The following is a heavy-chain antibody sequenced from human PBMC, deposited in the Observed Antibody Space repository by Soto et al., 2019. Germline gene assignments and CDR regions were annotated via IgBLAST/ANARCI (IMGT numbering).Heavy chain of an antibody. CDR1: GFTFSNYW. CDR2: INSDGSST. Sequence: GGSLRLSCAASGFTFSNYWMHWVRQAPGKGLVCVSRINSDGSSTSYADSVKGRFTISRDNAKNTLYLQISSLRAEDSAVYYCARVPSAIRYYYYYMDVWGKGTTVTVSS. V-gene: IGHV3-74*01. D-gene: IGHD2-2*01. J-gene: IGHJ6*03. CDR3: ARVPSAIRYYYYYMDV.